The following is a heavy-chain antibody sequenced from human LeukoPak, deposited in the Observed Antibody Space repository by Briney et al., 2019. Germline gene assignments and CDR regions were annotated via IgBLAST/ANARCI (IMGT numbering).Heavy chain of an antibody. D-gene: IGHD6-19*01. CDR1: GGSISSGSYY. J-gene: IGHJ4*02. V-gene: IGHV4-61*02. CDR3: ARVSVAGTEDYFDY. Sequence: SETLSLTCTVSGGSISSGSYYWSWIRQPAGKGLEWMGRIYTSGSTNYNPSLKSRVTISVGTSKNQFSLKLSSVTAADTAVYYCARVSVAGTEDYFDYWGQGTLVTVSS. CDR2: IYTSGST.